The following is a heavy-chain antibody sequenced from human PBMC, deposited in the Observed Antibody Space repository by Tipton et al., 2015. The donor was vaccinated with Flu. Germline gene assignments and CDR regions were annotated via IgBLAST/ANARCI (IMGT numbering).Heavy chain of an antibody. V-gene: IGHV3-23*01. J-gene: IGHJ4*02. D-gene: IGHD4-17*01. CDR2: ISGSGGST. Sequence: GSLRLSCAASGFTLSNYWMSWVRQAPGKGLEWVSAISGSGGSTYYADSVKGRFTISRDNSKNTLYLQMNSLRAEDTAVYYCAKGGTLGDDYADYWGQGTLVTVSS. CDR1: GFTLSNYW. CDR3: AKGGTLGDDYADY.